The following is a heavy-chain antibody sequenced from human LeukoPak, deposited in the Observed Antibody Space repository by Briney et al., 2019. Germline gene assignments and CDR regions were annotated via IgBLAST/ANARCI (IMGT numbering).Heavy chain of an antibody. CDR3: AKLSFYFDF. CDR1: GFTFSNYW. V-gene: IGHV3-74*01. Sequence: GGSLRLSCAASGFTFSNYWMNWVRQAPGKGLVWVSRINTDGNSTNYADSVKGRFTISRDNSKNTLYLQMNSLRAEDTAVYYCAKLSFYFDFWGQGTLVTVSS. D-gene: IGHD1-7*01. J-gene: IGHJ4*02. CDR2: INTDGNST.